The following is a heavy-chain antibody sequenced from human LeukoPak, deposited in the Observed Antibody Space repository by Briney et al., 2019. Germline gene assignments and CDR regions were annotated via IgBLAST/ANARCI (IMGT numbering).Heavy chain of an antibody. Sequence: KPSETLSLTCTVSGGSISSYYWSWIRQPPGKGLECIGYIYYSGSTNYNPSLKSRVTISVDTSKNQFSLKLSSVTAADTAVYYCARADVEELGFGAFDIWGQGTMVTVSS. V-gene: IGHV4-59*01. D-gene: IGHD3-10*02. CDR2: IYYSGST. J-gene: IGHJ3*02. CDR3: ARADVEELGFGAFDI. CDR1: GGSISSYY.